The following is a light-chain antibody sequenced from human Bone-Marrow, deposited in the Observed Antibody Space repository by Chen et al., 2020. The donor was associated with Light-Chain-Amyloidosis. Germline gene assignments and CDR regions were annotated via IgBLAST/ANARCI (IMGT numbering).Light chain of an antibody. V-gene: IGLV6-57*01. Sequence: NFMLTQPHSVSESPGKTVIISCTRSSGSIATNYVQWYQQRPGSSPTTVIYEDDQRPSGVPDRFSGSIDRSSNSASLTISGLKTEDEAAYYCQSSQGSSPGVFGGGTKLTVL. J-gene: IGLJ3*02. CDR3: QSSQGSSPGV. CDR2: EDD. CDR1: SGSIATNY.